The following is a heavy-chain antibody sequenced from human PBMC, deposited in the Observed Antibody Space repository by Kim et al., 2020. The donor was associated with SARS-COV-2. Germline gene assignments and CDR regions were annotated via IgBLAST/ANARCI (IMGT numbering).Heavy chain of an antibody. Sequence: SETLSLTCVVSGYSISSVYSWGWLRQPPGKGLEWIGSLYHSGSTYSNPSLKSRVTISFDTSRNLLSLKLNSVTAADTAVYYCATATLDYYGIDVWGQGTTVTVSS. CDR3: ATATLDYYGIDV. CDR1: GYSISSVYS. V-gene: IGHV4-38-2*01. J-gene: IGHJ6*02. CDR2: LYHSGST.